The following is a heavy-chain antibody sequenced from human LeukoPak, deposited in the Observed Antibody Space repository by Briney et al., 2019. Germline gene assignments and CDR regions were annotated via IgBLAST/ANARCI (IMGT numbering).Heavy chain of an antibody. V-gene: IGHV4-34*01. Sequence: SETLSLTCAVYGGSFSGYYWSWIRQPPGKGLEWIGEINHSGSTNCNPSLKSRVTISVDTSKNQFSLKLSSVTAADTAVYYCASRGYTYYGMDVWGQGTTVTVSS. CDR2: INHSGST. D-gene: IGHD6-25*01. J-gene: IGHJ6*02. CDR3: ASRGYTYYGMDV. CDR1: GGSFSGYY.